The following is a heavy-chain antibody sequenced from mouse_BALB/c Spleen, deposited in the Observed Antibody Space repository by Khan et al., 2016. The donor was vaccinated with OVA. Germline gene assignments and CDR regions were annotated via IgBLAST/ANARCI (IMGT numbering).Heavy chain of an antibody. CDR1: GYTFTDYA. D-gene: IGHD1-2*01. Sequence: QIQLVQSGPELVRPGVSVKISCKGSGYTFTDYAMHWVKQSHAQSLEWIGVISNYNGNTNYNQKFKGKATMTVDKSSSTAYLELARLPSEDSAIYYFARSATVSNSGLAYWGQGTLVTVSA. V-gene: IGHV1S137*01. CDR3: ARSATVSNSGLAY. J-gene: IGHJ3*01. CDR2: ISNYNGNT.